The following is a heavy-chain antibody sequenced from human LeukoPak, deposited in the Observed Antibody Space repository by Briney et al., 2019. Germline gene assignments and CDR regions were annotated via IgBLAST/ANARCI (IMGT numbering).Heavy chain of an antibody. CDR3: ARNRAGGYSYGSYYFDY. D-gene: IGHD5-18*01. CDR2: IYYTGST. J-gene: IGHJ4*02. CDR1: GGSISSNYY. Sequence: PSETLSLTCTVSGGSISSNYYWGWTRQPPGKGLGRIGSIYYTGSTSYNPSLKSRVTISVDTSKNQFSLSLHSVTAADTAVYYCARNRAGGYSYGSYYFDYWGQGTLVTVSS. V-gene: IGHV4-39*01.